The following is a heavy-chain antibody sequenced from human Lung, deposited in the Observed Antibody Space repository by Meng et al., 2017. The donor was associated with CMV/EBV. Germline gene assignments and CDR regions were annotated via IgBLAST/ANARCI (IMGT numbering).Heavy chain of an antibody. J-gene: IGHJ5*02. CDR3: ARGYCSGGSCPVFDP. Sequence: AEVRKPGASGKVSSKSSGYPFTIYNINWVRQATGQGLEWMGWMNANSGNTGYAQKFQGRVTMTRNTSISSAYMELSSLRSEDTAVYYCARGYCSGGSCPVFDPWGQGTLVTVSS. CDR2: MNANSGNT. V-gene: IGHV1-8*01. CDR1: GYPFTIYN. D-gene: IGHD2-15*01.